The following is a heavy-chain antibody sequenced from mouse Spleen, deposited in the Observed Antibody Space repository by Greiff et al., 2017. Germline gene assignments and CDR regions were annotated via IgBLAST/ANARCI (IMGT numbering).Heavy chain of an antibody. D-gene: IGHD2-13*01. CDR3: ARVYGDYGFDY. Sequence: QVQLQQPGAELVRPGSSVKLSCKASGYTFTSYWMHWVKQRPIQGLEWIGNIDPSDSETHYNQKFKDKATLTVDKSSSTAYMQLSSLTSEDSAVYYCARVYGDYGFDYWGQGTTLTVSS. J-gene: IGHJ2*01. CDR1: GYTFTSYW. CDR2: IDPSDSET. V-gene: IGHV1-52*01.